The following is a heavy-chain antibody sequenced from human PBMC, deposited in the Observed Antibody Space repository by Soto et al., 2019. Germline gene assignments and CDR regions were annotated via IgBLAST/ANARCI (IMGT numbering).Heavy chain of an antibody. J-gene: IGHJ6*03. CDR2: INPSGGST. D-gene: IGHD4-17*01. CDR3: ASRTWLTVTTQNRSGRYYMDV. Sequence: ASVKVSCKASGYTFTSYYMHWVRQAPGQGLEWMGIINPSGGSTSYAQKFQGRVTMTRDTSTSTVYMELSSLRSEDTAVYYCASRTWLTVTTQNRSGRYYMDVWGKGTTVTVSS. V-gene: IGHV1-46*03. CDR1: GYTFTSYY.